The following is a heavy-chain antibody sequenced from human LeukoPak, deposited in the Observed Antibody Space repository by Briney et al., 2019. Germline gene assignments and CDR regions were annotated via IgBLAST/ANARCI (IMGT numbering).Heavy chain of an antibody. CDR1: GYTFTGYY. D-gene: IGHD3-10*01. CDR2: INPNSGGT. Sequence: ASVKVSCKASGYTFTGYYMHWVRQAPGQGLEWMGWINPNSGGTNYAQKFQGRVTMTRNTSISTAYMELSSLRSEGTAVYYCARGYHRYYYGSGRWYNWFDPWGQGTLVTVSS. J-gene: IGHJ5*02. V-gene: IGHV1-2*02. CDR3: ARGYHRYYYGSGRWYNWFDP.